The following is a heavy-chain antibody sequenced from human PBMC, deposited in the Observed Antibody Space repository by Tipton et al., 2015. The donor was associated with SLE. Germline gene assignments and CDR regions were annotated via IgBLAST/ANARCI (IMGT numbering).Heavy chain of an antibody. CDR2: LLYSGSS. CDR1: GASVISSSYY. V-gene: IGHV4-39*01. J-gene: IGHJ4*02. Sequence: TLSLTCTVSGASVISSSYYWGWIRQAPGKGLEWIGSLLYSGSSYYNPSLKSRATISLDTSKNQVSLKVNSVTAADTAIYYCARQGVLSSDSWGQGILVIVSS. CDR3: ARQGVLSSDS. D-gene: IGHD4/OR15-4a*01.